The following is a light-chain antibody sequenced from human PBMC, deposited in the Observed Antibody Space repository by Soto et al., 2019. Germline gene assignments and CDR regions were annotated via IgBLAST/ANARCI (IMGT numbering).Light chain of an antibody. Sequence: QLVLTRSPSASASLGASVKLTCTLSSGHSSYVIAWHQQQPEKGPRYLMRLNSDGSHSKGDGIPDRFSGSSSGAERYLTISSLQSEDESDYYCQTWGTGIQVFGGGTKLTVL. CDR2: LNSDGSH. J-gene: IGLJ2*01. CDR1: SGHSSYV. CDR3: QTWGTGIQV. V-gene: IGLV4-69*01.